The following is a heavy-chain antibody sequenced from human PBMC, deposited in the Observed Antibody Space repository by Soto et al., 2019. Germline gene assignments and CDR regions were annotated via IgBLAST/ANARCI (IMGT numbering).Heavy chain of an antibody. V-gene: IGHV3-23*01. D-gene: IGHD3-16*01. CDR2: ISGSGGGA. CDR3: ARPEGDYFYNHMDV. J-gene: IGHJ6*03. CDR1: GFTLSRYV. Sequence: EVQLLESGGGLVQPGGSLRLSCAASGFTLSRYVMSWVRQAPGKGLEWVSVISGSGGGACCADSVQGRFTVSRDNSKNTLYLEMRSLSAEDSAVYYCARPEGDYFYNHMDVWGKGTTVTVSS.